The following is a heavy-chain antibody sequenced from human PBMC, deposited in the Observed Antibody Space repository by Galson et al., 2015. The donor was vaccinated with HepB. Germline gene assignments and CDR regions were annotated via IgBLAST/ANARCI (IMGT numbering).Heavy chain of an antibody. CDR3: ARGFSGWLYFDY. V-gene: IGHV4-39*07. CDR1: GGSISSSSYY. J-gene: IGHJ4*02. D-gene: IGHD6-19*01. CDR2: IYYSGST. Sequence: ETLSLTCTVSGGSISSSSYYWGWIRQPPGKGLEWIGSIYYSGSTYYNPSLKSRVTISVDTSKNQFSLKLSSVTAADTAVYYCARGFSGWLYFDYWGQGTLVTVSS.